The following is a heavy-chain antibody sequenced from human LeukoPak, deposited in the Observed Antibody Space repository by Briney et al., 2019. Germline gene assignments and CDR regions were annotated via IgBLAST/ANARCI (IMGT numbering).Heavy chain of an antibody. CDR1: GFTVSSNY. CDR2: IYSGGST. V-gene: IGHV3-53*01. D-gene: IGHD2-21*02. Sequence: GGSLRLSCAASGFTVSSNYMSWVRQAPGKGLEWVSVIYSGGSTYYADSVKGRFTISRDNSKNTLYLQMNSLRAEDTAVYYCAAYCGGDCYNWFDPWGQGTLVTVSS. J-gene: IGHJ5*02. CDR3: AAYCGGDCYNWFDP.